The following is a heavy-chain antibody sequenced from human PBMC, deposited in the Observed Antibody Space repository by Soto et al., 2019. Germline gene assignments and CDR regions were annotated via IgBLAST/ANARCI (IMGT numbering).Heavy chain of an antibody. V-gene: IGHV3-23*01. CDR3: AKDEDYYDSSGYSAN. D-gene: IGHD3-22*01. Sequence: PGGSLRLSCAASGFTFSNYAMTWVRQAPGKGLEWVSAISGSGGSTYYAESVKGRFTISRDNSKNTLYLQMNSLRAEDTAVYYCAKDEDYYDSSGYSANWGQGTRVTVSS. CDR1: GFTFSNYA. J-gene: IGHJ4*02. CDR2: ISGSGGST.